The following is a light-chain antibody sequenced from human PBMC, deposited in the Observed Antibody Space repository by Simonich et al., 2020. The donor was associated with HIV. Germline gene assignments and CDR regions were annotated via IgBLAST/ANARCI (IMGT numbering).Light chain of an antibody. CDR1: SFNIGKNC. CDR3: GTWDSSLSAWV. V-gene: IGLV1-51*01. J-gene: IGLJ3*02. CDR2: DNN. Sequence: QSVLTQPPSVSAAAGQKVTISCSGSSFNIGKNCVCWYQQFPGTAPKLLIYDNNRRPSGIPDRFAGSKSGTSATLGITGLQTGDEADYYCGTWDSSLSAWVFGGGTKVTVL.